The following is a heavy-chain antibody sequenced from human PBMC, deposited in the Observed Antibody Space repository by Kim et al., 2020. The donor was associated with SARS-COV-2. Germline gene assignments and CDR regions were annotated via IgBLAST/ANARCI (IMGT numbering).Heavy chain of an antibody. D-gene: IGHD6-19*01. V-gene: IGHV4-34*01. Sequence: SETLSLTCAVYGGSFSGYYWSWIRQPPGKGLEWIGEINHSGSTNYNPSLKSRVTISVDTSKNQFSLKLSSVTAADTAVYYCARGGKQWLASYYGMDVWGQGTTVTVSS. J-gene: IGHJ6*02. CDR1: GGSFSGYY. CDR3: ARGGKQWLASYYGMDV. CDR2: INHSGST.